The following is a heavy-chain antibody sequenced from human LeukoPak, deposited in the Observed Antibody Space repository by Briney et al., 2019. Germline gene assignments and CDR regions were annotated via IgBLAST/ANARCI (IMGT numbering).Heavy chain of an antibody. Sequence: PSETLSLTCTVSGGSISSYYWSWIRQPPGKGLEWIGYIYYSGSTNYNPSLKSRVTISVGTSKNQFSLKLSSVTAADTAVYYCARSPRNYQLLEIFHGHWFDPWGQGTLVTVSS. CDR3: ARSPRNYQLLEIFHGHWFDP. J-gene: IGHJ5*02. CDR1: GGSISSYY. V-gene: IGHV4-59*08. CDR2: IYYSGST. D-gene: IGHD2-2*01.